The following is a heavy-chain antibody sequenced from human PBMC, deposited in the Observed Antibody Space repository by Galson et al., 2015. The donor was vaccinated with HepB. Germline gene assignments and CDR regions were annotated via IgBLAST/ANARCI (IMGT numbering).Heavy chain of an antibody. J-gene: IGHJ6*02. V-gene: IGHV4-59*01. CDR2: IYYSGST. CDR1: GGSISSYY. CDR3: ARQYYYGMDV. Sequence: LRLSCAASGGSISSYYWSWIRQPPGKGLEWIGYIYYSGSTNYNPSLKSRVTISVDTSKNQFSLKLSSVTAADTAVYYCARQYYYGMDVWGQGTTVTVSS.